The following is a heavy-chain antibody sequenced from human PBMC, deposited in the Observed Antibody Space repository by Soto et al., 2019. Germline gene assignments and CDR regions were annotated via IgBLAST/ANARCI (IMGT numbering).Heavy chain of an antibody. J-gene: IGHJ6*03. Sequence: PSETLSLTCTVSGGSISSGGYYWSWIRQPPGKGLEWIGYIYYSGSTNYNPSLKSRVTISVDTSKNQFSLKLSSVTAADTAVYYCARGIPDSNYGSYYYYYMDVWGKGTTVTVSS. CDR2: IYYSGST. CDR3: ARGIPDSNYGSYYYYYMDV. CDR1: GGSISSGGYY. D-gene: IGHD4-4*01. V-gene: IGHV4-61*08.